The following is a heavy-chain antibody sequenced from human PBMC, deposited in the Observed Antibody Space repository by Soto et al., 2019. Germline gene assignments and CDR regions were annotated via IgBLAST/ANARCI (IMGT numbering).Heavy chain of an antibody. D-gene: IGHD2-15*01. CDR2: ISAGGGST. CDR1: GFTFSNYA. Sequence: EVQLLESGGGLVQPGGSLRLSCAASGFTFSNYAMTWVRQAPGKGLEWVSAISAGGGSTYYADSVKGRFTISRDNSKNTLYLQMNSLGAEDTAIYYCAKAVDCSGGSCYTRWFDPWGQGTLVTVSS. V-gene: IGHV3-23*01. CDR3: AKAVDCSGGSCYTRWFDP. J-gene: IGHJ5*02.